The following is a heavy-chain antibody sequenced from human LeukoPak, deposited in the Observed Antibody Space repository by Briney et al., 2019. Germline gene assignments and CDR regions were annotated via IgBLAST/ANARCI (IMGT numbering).Heavy chain of an antibody. Sequence: SETLSLTCTVSGGSISSYSWSWIRQPPGKGLEWIGYIYYSGSTYYNPSLKSRVTISVDTSKNQFSLKLSSVTAADTAVYYCARAYYDILTGYRGTAFDIWGQGTMVTVSS. V-gene: IGHV4-59*06. CDR1: GGSISSYS. J-gene: IGHJ3*02. CDR2: IYYSGST. CDR3: ARAYYDILTGYRGTAFDI. D-gene: IGHD3-9*01.